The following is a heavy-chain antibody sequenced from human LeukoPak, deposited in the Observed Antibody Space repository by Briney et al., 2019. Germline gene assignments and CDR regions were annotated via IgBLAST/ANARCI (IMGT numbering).Heavy chain of an antibody. J-gene: IGHJ5*02. Sequence: SETLSLTCTVSGDSISSGGYYWSWLRQPPGKGLEWIGYIYHSGSSSYSPSLKSRVTISVDRSRNQFSLKLTSVTAADTAVYFCARDNPWNWFDPWGQGTLVTVSS. CDR1: GDSISSGGYY. CDR3: ARDNPWNWFDP. V-gene: IGHV4-30-2*01. CDR2: IYHSGSS.